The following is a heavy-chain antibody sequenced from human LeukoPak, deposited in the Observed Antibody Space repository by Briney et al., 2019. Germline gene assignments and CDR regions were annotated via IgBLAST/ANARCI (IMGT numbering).Heavy chain of an antibody. J-gene: IGHJ3*02. D-gene: IGHD1-1*01. Sequence: GGSLGLSCRASRFSFSDYDMHWVRQAPGKGLEWVAVISYDGSRKHYGDSVKGRFTISRDNSESALFLQMNSLRTDDTSVYFCAKYAYNWNAPDGFDMWGQGTMVIVSS. CDR3: AKYAYNWNAPDGFDM. CDR1: RFSFSDYD. V-gene: IGHV3-30*18. CDR2: ISYDGSRK.